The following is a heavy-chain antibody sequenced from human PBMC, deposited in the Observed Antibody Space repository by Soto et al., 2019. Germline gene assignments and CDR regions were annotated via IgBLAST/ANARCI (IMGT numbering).Heavy chain of an antibody. J-gene: IGHJ4*02. CDR1: GFTISNYD. CDR3: AKILGDLRRAAADDYFDY. CDR2: IRTSGDT. V-gene: IGHV3-13*04. Sequence: GGSLRLSCAASGFTISNYDMHWVRQVTGEGLEWVSTIRTSGDTYYPDSVKGRFTISRENAKNSLYLQMNSLRGEDTAVYYCAKILGDLRRAAADDYFDYWGQGTLVTVSS. D-gene: IGHD6-13*01.